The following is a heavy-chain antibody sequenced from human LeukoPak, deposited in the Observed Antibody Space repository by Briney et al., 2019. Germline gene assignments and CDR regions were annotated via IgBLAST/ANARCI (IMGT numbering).Heavy chain of an antibody. CDR3: ARQDVYSSSWTDYYYSFDV. CDR1: GGSISSYY. Sequence: PSETLSLTCTVSGGSISSYYWSGIRQPPGKGLEWIGYIYYSGSTNYNPSLKSRVTISVDTSKNQFSLKLSSVTAADTAVYYCARQDVYSSSWTDYYYSFDVWGKGTTVTVSS. V-gene: IGHV4-59*08. D-gene: IGHD6-13*01. J-gene: IGHJ6*03. CDR2: IYYSGST.